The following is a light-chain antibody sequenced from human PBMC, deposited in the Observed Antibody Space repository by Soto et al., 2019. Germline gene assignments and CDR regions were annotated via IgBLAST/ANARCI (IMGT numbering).Light chain of an antibody. CDR3: QSYDSSLSVV. Sequence: QSVLTQPPSVSGAPGQRVTISCTGRSSNIGAGYDVHWYQQLPGTAPKLLIYGNSNRPSRVPDRFSGSKSGTSASLAITKLQAEYEADYYCQSYDSSLSVVFGGGTKVTLL. V-gene: IGLV1-40*01. J-gene: IGLJ2*01. CDR2: GNS. CDR1: SSNIGAGYD.